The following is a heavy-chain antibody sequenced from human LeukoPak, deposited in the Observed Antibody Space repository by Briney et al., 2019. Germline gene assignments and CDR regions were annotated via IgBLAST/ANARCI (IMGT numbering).Heavy chain of an antibody. CDR2: ISSSGSTI. J-gene: IGHJ6*03. Sequence: PGGSLRLSCAASGFTFSSYEMNWVRQAPGKGLEWVSYISSSGSTIYYADSVKGRFTISRDNAKNSLYPQMNSLRAEDTAVYYCARDTGGYDYSRFYYYYYMDVWGKGTTVTISS. CDR3: ARDTGGYDYSRFYYYYYMDV. V-gene: IGHV3-48*03. CDR1: GFTFSSYE. D-gene: IGHD5-12*01.